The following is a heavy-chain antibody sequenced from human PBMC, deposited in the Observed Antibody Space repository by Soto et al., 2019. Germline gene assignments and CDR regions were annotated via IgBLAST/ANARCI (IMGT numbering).Heavy chain of an antibody. CDR2: ISSSSSNT. V-gene: IGHV3-11*06. D-gene: IGHD5-12*01. CDR1: GFTFSDYY. CDR3: ARSQGRGPPGY. J-gene: IGHJ4*02. Sequence: QVQLVESGGGLVKPGGSLRLSCAASGFTFSDYYMSWIRQAPGKGLEWVSYISSSSSNTNNADSVKGRFTISRDNAKNSLYLQMNSLIAEDTAVYNCARSQGRGPPGYWGQGTLVTVSS.